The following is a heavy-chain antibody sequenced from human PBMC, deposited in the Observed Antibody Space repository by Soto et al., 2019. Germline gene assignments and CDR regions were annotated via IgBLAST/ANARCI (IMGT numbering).Heavy chain of an antibody. D-gene: IGHD3-9*01. V-gene: IGHV4-31*03. CDR1: GGSISSGGYY. CDR2: IYYSGST. CDR3: ASMYYDILYYFDY. J-gene: IGHJ4*02. Sequence: SETLSLTCTVSGGSISSGGYYWSWIRQHPGKGLEWIGYIYYSGSTYYNPSLKSRVTISVDTSKNQFSLKLSSVTAADTAVYYCASMYYDILYYFDYWGQGTLVTVSS.